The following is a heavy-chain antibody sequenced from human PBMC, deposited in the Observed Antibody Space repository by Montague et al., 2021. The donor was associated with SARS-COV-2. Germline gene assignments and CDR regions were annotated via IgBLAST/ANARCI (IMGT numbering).Heavy chain of an antibody. V-gene: IGHV4-61*01. Sequence: SETLSLTCTVSGGSVSSGSYYWSRIRQPPGKGLEWIGYIYYSGSTNYNPSLKSRVTISVETSKNQFSLKLSSVTAADTAVYYCARDPWRITIFGVVTRYGMDVWGQGTTVTVSS. CDR3: ARDPWRITIFGVVTRYGMDV. J-gene: IGHJ6*02. CDR2: IYYSGST. D-gene: IGHD3-3*01. CDR1: GGSVSSGSYY.